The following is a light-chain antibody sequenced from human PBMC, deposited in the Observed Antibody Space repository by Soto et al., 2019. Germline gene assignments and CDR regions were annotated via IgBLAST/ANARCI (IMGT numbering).Light chain of an antibody. CDR3: QQYYSYPPLT. J-gene: IGKJ4*01. V-gene: IGKV1-8*01. CDR1: QGISSY. Sequence: AIRMTQSPSSFSASTGDRVTITCRASQGISSYLAWYQQKPGKAPKLLIYAASTLQSGVPSRFIGSGSGTDFTLTITSLQSEDFATYYCQQYYSYPPLTFGGGTKVEIK. CDR2: AAS.